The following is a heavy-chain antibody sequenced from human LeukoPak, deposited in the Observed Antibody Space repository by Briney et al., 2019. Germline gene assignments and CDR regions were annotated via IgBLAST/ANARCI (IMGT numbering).Heavy chain of an antibody. CDR2: IYYSGST. CDR3: ASFLPLTGLDY. J-gene: IGHJ4*02. CDR1: GGSISSYY. Sequence: SETLSLTCTVSGGSISSYYWSLIRQPPGKGLEWIGYIYYSGSTNYNPSLKSRVTISVDTSKNQFSLKLSSVTAADTAVYYCASFLPLTGLDYWGQGTLVTVSS. V-gene: IGHV4-59*08. D-gene: IGHD3-9*01.